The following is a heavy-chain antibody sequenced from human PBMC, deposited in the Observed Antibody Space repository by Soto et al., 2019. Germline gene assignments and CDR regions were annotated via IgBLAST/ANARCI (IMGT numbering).Heavy chain of an antibody. Sequence: GASVKVSCKASGYTFTGYGISWVRQAPGQGLEWMGWISGYNGNTNYAQNLQGRVTMTIDTSTTTAYMELRGLRSDDTAVYYCARDRSVVVNVDAFDIWGQGTMVTVSS. D-gene: IGHD2-21*01. CDR2: ISGYNGNT. CDR3: ARDRSVVVNVDAFDI. V-gene: IGHV1-18*01. J-gene: IGHJ3*02. CDR1: GYTFTGYG.